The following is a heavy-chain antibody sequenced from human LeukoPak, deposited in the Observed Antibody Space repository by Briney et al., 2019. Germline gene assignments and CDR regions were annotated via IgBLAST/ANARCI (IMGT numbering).Heavy chain of an antibody. D-gene: IGHD1-26*01. CDR1: GYTFTSYD. J-gene: IGHJ3*02. CDR3: AREGGSYPGAFDI. V-gene: IGHV1-8*02. CDR2: MNPNSGNT. Sequence: ASVKVSCKASGYTFTSYDINWVRQATGQGLEWMGWMNPNSGNTGYAQKFQGRVTMARDTSTSTVYMELSSLRSEDTAVYYCAREGGSYPGAFDIWGQGTMVTVSS.